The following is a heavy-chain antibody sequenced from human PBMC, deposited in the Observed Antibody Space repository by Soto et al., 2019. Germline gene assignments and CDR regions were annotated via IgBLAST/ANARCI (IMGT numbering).Heavy chain of an antibody. J-gene: IGHJ5*02. CDR2: LIPYNGDR. Sequence: ASVKVSCKASGYTFTSYGISWVRQAPGQGLEWMGLLIPYNGDRIYAQKFQGRVILTTDTATNTAYMELGSLRSDDTAVYYCVRDASSGYRGWWDPWGQGTLVTVS. D-gene: IGHD5-12*01. CDR3: VRDASSGYRGWWDP. V-gene: IGHV1-18*01. CDR1: GYTFTSYG.